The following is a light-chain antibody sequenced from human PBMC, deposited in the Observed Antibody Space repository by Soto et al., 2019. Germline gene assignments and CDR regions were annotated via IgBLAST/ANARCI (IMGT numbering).Light chain of an antibody. CDR3: QTWGTGFQF. CDR1: SGHSSYA. J-gene: IGLJ2*01. Sequence: QAVLTQSPSASASLGASVKLTCTLRSGHSSYAIAWHQKQPGTGPRYLMDLNNDGSHTKGDGIPDRFSGSSSGADRYLIISSLQSEDEADYYCQTWGTGFQFFGGGTKLTVL. CDR2: LNNDGSH. V-gene: IGLV4-69*01.